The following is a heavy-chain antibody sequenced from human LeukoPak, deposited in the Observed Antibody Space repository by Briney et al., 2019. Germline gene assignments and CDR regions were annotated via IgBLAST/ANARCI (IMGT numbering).Heavy chain of an antibody. D-gene: IGHD3-10*01. Sequence: GESLRLSCAASGFPFSTYWMSWVRQAPGKGLEWVANINQDGAEKYYVDSVKGRFTISRDYAKNSLYLQMNSLRVEDTAVYYCAKVAKYYYGPETYYFFEQWGQGTPVTASS. V-gene: IGHV3-7*01. CDR3: AKVAKYYYGPETYYFFEQ. CDR1: GFPFSTYW. J-gene: IGHJ4*02. CDR2: INQDGAEK.